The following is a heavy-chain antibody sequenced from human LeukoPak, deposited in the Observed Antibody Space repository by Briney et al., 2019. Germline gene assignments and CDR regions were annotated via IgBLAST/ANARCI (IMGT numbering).Heavy chain of an antibody. Sequence: ASVKVSCKASGYSFTSYYMHWVRQAPGQGLEWMGLINPSGSSTTYAQRFQGRVTMTRDISTSTDYMELTSLTSDDTALYYCARDNSVGETAWWFDPWGQGTLVTVSS. CDR3: ARDNSVGETAWWFDP. D-gene: IGHD1-26*01. J-gene: IGHJ5*02. V-gene: IGHV1-46*01. CDR2: INPSGSST. CDR1: GYSFTSYY.